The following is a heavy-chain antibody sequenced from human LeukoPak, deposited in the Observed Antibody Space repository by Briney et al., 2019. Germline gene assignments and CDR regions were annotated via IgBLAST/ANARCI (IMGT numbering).Heavy chain of an antibody. CDR2: IYYSGST. J-gene: IGHJ4*02. D-gene: IGHD1-26*01. CDR3: ARRGWVYFDY. V-gene: IGHV4-39*01. CDR1: GGSISSSSYY. Sequence: SETLSLTCTVSGGSISSSSYYWGWIRQPPGKGLEWIGSIYYSGSTYYNPSLKSRVTISVDTSKNQFSLKLSSVTAADTAVYYCARRGWVYFDYWGQGTLVTVSS.